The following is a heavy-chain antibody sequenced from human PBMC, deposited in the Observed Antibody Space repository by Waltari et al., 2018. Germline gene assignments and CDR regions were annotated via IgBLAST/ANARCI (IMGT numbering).Heavy chain of an antibody. D-gene: IGHD6-13*01. Sequence: QVQLQESGPGLVKPSQTLSLTCTVSGGSISSGGYYWSWIRQHPGKGLEWIGYIYYSGSTYYNPSLKSRVTKAVDTSKNQFSLKRGSVTAADTAVYYCAREAAAANNWFDPWGQGTLVTVSS. CDR1: GGSISSGGYY. V-gene: IGHV4-31*03. J-gene: IGHJ5*02. CDR3: AREAAAANNWFDP. CDR2: IYYSGST.